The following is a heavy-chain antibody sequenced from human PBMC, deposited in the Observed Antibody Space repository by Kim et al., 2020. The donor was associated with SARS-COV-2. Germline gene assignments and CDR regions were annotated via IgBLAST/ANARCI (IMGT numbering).Heavy chain of an antibody. CDR1: GYTFTGYY. CDR2: INPNSGGT. V-gene: IGHV1-2*02. Sequence: ASVKVSCKASGYTFTGYYMHWVRQAPGQGLEWMGWINPNSGGTNYAQKFQGRVTMTRDTYISTAYMELSRLRSDDTAVYYCASEVGEYSSSPGYWGQGNLVTVSS. J-gene: IGHJ4*02. D-gene: IGHD6-6*01. CDR3: ASEVGEYSSSPGY.